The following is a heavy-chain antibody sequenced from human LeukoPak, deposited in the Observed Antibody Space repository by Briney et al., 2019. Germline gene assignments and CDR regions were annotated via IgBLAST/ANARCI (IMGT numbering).Heavy chain of an antibody. V-gene: IGHV3-48*03. Sequence: HPGGSLRLSCAASGFTFSSYEMNWVRQAPGKGLEWVSYISSSGSTIYYADSVKGRFTISRDNAKNSLYLQMNSLRAEDTAVYYCARADKNAVAGFGVGLIDYWGQGTLVTVSS. D-gene: IGHD6-19*01. CDR1: GFTFSSYE. CDR2: ISSSGSTI. J-gene: IGHJ4*02. CDR3: ARADKNAVAGFGVGLIDY.